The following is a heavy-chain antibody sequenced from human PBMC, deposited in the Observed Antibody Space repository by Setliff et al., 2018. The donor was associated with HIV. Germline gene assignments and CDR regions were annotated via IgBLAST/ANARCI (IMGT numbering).Heavy chain of an antibody. CDR1: GVSISSSNYF. D-gene: IGHD3-22*01. J-gene: IGHJ4*02. Sequence: SETLSLTCSVSGVSISSSNYFWTWIRQPAGKGLEWIGHIYTSGSTNYNPSLKYNPSLKSRATISIDTSKKQFSLKLNSVTAADTAVYYCASTTYYYDSSGYNSWPLFDYWGQGTLVTVSS. CDR2: IYTSGST. V-gene: IGHV4-61*10. CDR3: ASTTYYYDSSGYNSWPLFDY.